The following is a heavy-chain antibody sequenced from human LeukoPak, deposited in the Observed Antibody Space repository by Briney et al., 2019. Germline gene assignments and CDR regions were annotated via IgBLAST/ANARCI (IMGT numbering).Heavy chain of an antibody. CDR3: ARGDDYSGSYYGESAFDI. V-gene: IGHV4-59*01. J-gene: IGHJ3*02. CDR1: GGSISSYY. D-gene: IGHD1-26*01. Sequence: PSETLSLTCTVSGGSISSYYWSWIRQPPGKGLEWIGYIYYSGSTNYNPSLKSRVTISVDTSKNQFSLKLSSVTAADTAVYYCARGDDYSGSYYGESAFDIWGQGTMVTVSS. CDR2: IYYSGST.